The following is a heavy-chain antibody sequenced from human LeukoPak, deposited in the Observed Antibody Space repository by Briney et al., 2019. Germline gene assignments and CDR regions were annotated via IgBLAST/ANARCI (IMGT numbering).Heavy chain of an antibody. Sequence: GGSLRLSCTASGYTFSDYGMHWVRQAPGKGLEWLSVISYSGVVKFYADSVKGRFTISRDNSKNTLYLQMNSLRADDTAVYYCARSLGWRDAFDIWGQGTMVTVSS. CDR1: GYTFSDYG. D-gene: IGHD2-15*01. J-gene: IGHJ3*02. CDR2: ISYSGVVK. CDR3: ARSLGWRDAFDI. V-gene: IGHV3-33*08.